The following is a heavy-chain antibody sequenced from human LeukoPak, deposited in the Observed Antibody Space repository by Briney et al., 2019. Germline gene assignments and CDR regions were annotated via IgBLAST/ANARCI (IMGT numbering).Heavy chain of an antibody. CDR2: MNPNSGNT. J-gene: IGHJ4*02. D-gene: IGHD5-12*01. CDR3: ARGRSTGYPYYFEY. CDR1: GYTFTSYD. Sequence: ASVKVSCKASGYTFTSYDINWVRQATGQGLEWMGWMNPNSGNTGYAQKFQGRVTMTRNTSISTAYVELSGLRSEDTAVYYCARGRSTGYPYYFEYWGQGTLVTVSS. V-gene: IGHV1-8*01.